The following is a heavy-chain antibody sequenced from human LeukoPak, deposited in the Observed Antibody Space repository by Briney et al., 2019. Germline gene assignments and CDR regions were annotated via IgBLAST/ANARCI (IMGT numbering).Heavy chain of an antibody. CDR1: GVTFTNAW. V-gene: IGHV4-39*01. J-gene: IGHJ4*02. Sequence: GSLRLSCAVSGVTFTNAWLSWVRQAPGKGLEWIGSTYYRGSTYYNPSLKSRVTIFVDTSKNQFSLDLTSVTAADTAVYYCARHASTVTMTRVGYWGQGTLVTVSS. CDR3: ARHASTVTMTRVGY. CDR2: TYYRGST. D-gene: IGHD4-17*01.